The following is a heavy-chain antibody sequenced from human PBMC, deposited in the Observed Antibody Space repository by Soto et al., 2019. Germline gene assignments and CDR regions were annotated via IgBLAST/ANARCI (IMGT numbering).Heavy chain of an antibody. D-gene: IGHD6-13*01. Sequence: PGRSLRLSCAASGFTFSDYYMSWIRQAPGKGLEGVSYISSSGSTIYYADSVKGRFTISRDNAKNSLYLQMISLRAEDTAVYYCARDPSVEEAAAATGAVASGYYYYGMDVWGQGTTVTVSS. J-gene: IGHJ6*02. CDR2: ISSSGSTI. V-gene: IGHV3-11*01. CDR3: ARDPSVEEAAAATGAVASGYYYYGMDV. CDR1: GFTFSDYY.